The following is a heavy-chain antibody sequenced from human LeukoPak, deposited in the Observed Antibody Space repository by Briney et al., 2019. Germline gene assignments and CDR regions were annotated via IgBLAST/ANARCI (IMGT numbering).Heavy chain of an antibody. D-gene: IGHD6-19*01. CDR3: ARDRGQWLVYNWFDP. CDR2: VKQDGSEK. J-gene: IGHJ5*02. CDR1: GFTFNSYW. Sequence: GGSLRLSCAASGFTFNSYWMSWVRQAPGKGLEWVANVKQDGSEKYYVDSVEGRFTISRDNAKNSLYLQMNSLRAEDTAVYYCARDRGQWLVYNWFDPWGQGTLVTVSS. V-gene: IGHV3-7*03.